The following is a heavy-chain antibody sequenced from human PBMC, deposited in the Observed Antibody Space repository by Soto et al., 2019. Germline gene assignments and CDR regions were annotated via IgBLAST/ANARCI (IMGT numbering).Heavy chain of an antibody. D-gene: IGHD1-26*01. V-gene: IGHV1-69*13. Sequence: SVKVSCKASGGTFSSYAISWVRQAPGQGLEWMGGIIPIFGTANYAQKFQGRVTITADESTSTAYMELSSLRSEDTAVYYCARFLSYGRGWYFDLWGRGTLVTVSS. CDR2: IIPIFGTA. CDR3: ARFLSYGRGWYFDL. J-gene: IGHJ2*01. CDR1: GGTFSSYA.